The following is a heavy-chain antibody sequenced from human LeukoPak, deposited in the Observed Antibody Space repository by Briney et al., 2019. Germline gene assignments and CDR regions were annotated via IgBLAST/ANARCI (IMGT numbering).Heavy chain of an antibody. CDR2: IYYSGNT. Sequence: LETLSLTCTVSGGSISTSGYYWGWIRQPPWKGLEWIGSIYYSGNTYYNPSLRSRVTIYVDTSKNQFSLKLTSVTAADTAVYFCARLASSGWSDYWGQGTLVTASS. J-gene: IGHJ4*02. CDR1: GGSISTSGYY. V-gene: IGHV4-39*01. CDR3: ARLASSGWSDY. D-gene: IGHD6-19*01.